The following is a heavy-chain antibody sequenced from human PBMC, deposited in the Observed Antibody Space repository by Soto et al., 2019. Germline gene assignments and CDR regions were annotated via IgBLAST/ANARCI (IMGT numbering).Heavy chain of an antibody. D-gene: IGHD3-16*01. Sequence: QVHLVQSGAEVKKPGSSVNVSCKASGGTFSSYSISWVRQAPGQGLEWMGGSIPIFPTANYAQKFQGRVTITADESTSTVYMELSSLRSEDTAVYYCATRGHHRKASYYRDMDVWGQGTTVTVSS. V-gene: IGHV1-69*01. CDR1: GGTFSSYS. CDR3: ATRGHHRKASYYRDMDV. J-gene: IGHJ6*01. CDR2: SIPIFPTA.